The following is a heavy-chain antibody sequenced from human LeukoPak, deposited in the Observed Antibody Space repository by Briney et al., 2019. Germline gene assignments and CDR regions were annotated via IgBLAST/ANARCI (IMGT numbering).Heavy chain of an antibody. CDR3: ANLRGRGPYYYYYMDV. V-gene: IGHV1-2*02. D-gene: IGHD3-10*01. J-gene: IGHJ6*03. CDR2: INPNSGGT. CDR1: GYTFTGYY. Sequence: ASVKVSCKASGYTFTGYYMHWVRQAPGQGLEWMGWINPNSGGTNYAQKFQGRVTMTRDTPISTAYMELSRLRSDDTAVYYCANLRGRGPYYYYYMDVWGKGTTVTISS.